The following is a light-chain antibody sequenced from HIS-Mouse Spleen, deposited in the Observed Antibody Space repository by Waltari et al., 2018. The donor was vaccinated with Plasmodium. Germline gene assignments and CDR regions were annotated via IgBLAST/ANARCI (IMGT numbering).Light chain of an antibody. V-gene: IGLV2-14*03. Sequence: QSALTQPASVSGSPGQSITISCTGTSRDVGGDNYVSWYQQHPGKAPKLMIYDVSNRPSGVSNRFSGSKSGNTASLTISGLQAEDEADYYCSSYTSSSTLGVFGTGTKVTVL. CDR2: DVS. CDR3: SSYTSSSTLGV. J-gene: IGLJ1*01. CDR1: SRDVGGDNY.